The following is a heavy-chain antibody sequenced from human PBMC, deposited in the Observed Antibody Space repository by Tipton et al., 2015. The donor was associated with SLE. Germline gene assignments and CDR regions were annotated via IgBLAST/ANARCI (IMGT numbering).Heavy chain of an antibody. CDR2: ISSDGSSI. Sequence: SLRLSCAASGFTFSFSWLHWVRPAPGKGLVWVSRISSDGSSISYADSVKGRFAISRDNAKNSLYLQMNSLRVEDTALYYCAKDKVATVPTRGFDYWGLGTLVTVSS. CDR1: GFTFSFSW. V-gene: IGHV3-74*01. J-gene: IGHJ4*02. D-gene: IGHD4-17*01. CDR3: AKDKVATVPTRGFDY.